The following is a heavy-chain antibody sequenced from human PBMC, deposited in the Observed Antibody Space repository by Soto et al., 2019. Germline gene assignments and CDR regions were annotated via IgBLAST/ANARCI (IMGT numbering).Heavy chain of an antibody. J-gene: IGHJ6*02. CDR1: GFTFRSYS. Sequence: EVQLVESGGGLVQPGGSLRLSCAASGFTFRSYSMNWVRQAPGKGLEWVSYISSSSSTIYYADSVKGRFTISRDNAKNSLYLQMNSLRDEDTAVYYCAREPEWLVISYYGMDVWGQGTTVTVSS. CDR2: ISSSSSTI. V-gene: IGHV3-48*02. D-gene: IGHD3-3*01. CDR3: AREPEWLVISYYGMDV.